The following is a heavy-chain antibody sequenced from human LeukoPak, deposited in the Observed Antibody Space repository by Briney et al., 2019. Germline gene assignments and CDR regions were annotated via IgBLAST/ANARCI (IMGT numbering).Heavy chain of an antibody. CDR1: GFTVSSNY. D-gene: IGHD2-15*01. CDR3: ARSRWSDF. Sequence: PGGSLRLSCAASGFTVSSNYMSWVRQAPGKGLEWVSIIYSGGGTYYTDSVKGRFTISRDNSKNTMYLQMNSLRVEDTAVCYCARSRWSDFWGQGTLVTVSS. CDR2: IYSGGGT. V-gene: IGHV3-53*01. J-gene: IGHJ4*02.